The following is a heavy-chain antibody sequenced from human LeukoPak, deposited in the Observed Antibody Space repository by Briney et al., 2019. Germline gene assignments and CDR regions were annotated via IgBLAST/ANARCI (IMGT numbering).Heavy chain of an antibody. Sequence: GGSLRLSCAASGFSFSSHGMSWVRQAPGKGLEWVAFIRYDRSVKDYADSVKGRFTISRDNSNNTLYLQMNSLRAEDTAVYYCAKDRLMYGSGSYPLDYWGQGTLVTVSS. D-gene: IGHD3-10*01. CDR3: AKDRLMYGSGSYPLDY. CDR2: IRYDRSVK. J-gene: IGHJ4*02. CDR1: GFSFSSHG. V-gene: IGHV3-30*02.